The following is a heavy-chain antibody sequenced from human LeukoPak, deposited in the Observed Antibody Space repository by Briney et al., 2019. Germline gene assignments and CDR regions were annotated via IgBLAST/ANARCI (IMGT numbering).Heavy chain of an antibody. J-gene: IGHJ3*02. D-gene: IGHD6-13*01. CDR3: ARLGIAGAGTQDAFDI. Sequence: GESLKISCEGSGYRFSSYWIGWVRQMPGKGLEWMGIIYPGDSETKYSPSFQGQVTISADRAISTAYLQWSSLKGSDSAIYYWARLGIAGAGTQDAFDIWGQGTMVTVSS. CDR1: GYRFSSYW. CDR2: IYPGDSET. V-gene: IGHV5-51*01.